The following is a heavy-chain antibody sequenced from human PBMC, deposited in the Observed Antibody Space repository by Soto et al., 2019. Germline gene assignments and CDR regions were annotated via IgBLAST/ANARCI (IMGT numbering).Heavy chain of an antibody. CDR1: GYTFNFYG. V-gene: IGHV1-18*01. J-gene: IGHJ4*02. Sequence: ASVKVSCKASGYTFNFYGITWVRQAPGQGLEWMGWISGFNGNTNYAADLQGRVTMTTDTSTSTAYMELRGLRSDDTAVYYCAGIGVSPGHESPVFASWGRGTLVTVSS. CDR3: AGIGVSPGHESPVFAS. CDR2: ISGFNGNT. D-gene: IGHD3-16*01.